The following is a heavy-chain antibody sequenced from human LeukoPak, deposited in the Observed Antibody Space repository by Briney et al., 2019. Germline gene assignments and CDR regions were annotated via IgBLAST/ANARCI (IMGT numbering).Heavy chain of an antibody. J-gene: IGHJ5*02. CDR3: ARDPLFDWFDP. D-gene: IGHD3-10*01. Sequence: SETLSLTCSVSGYSISSDYYWGWIRQPPGKGLEWIGSIYHSESTYYNPSLKSRVTISVDTSKNQFSLKLSSVTAADTAVYYCARDPLFDWFDPWGQGTLVTVSS. V-gene: IGHV4-38-2*02. CDR2: IYHSEST. CDR1: GYSISSDYY.